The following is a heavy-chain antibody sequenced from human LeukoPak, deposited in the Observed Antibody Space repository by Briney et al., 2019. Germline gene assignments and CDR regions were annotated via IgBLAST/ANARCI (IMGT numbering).Heavy chain of an antibody. J-gene: IGHJ4*02. CDR3: AREWFGELI. CDR2: VRHDSSDI. D-gene: IGHD3-10*01. CDR1: GFTFNIYS. V-gene: IGHV3-48*01. Sequence: GGSLRLSCAASGFTFNIYSMNWVRQASGKGLEWISFVRHDSSDIYYADSVRGRFTISRDNAYNSLHLQMNSLRADDTAVYYCAREWFGELIWGKGTLVTVSS.